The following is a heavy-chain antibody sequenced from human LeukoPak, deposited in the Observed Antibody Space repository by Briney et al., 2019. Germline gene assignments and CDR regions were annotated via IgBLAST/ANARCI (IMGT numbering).Heavy chain of an antibody. CDR3: ARHAVGGFGELLPDAFDI. J-gene: IGHJ3*02. V-gene: IGHV4-61*05. CDR1: GGSISSSSYY. D-gene: IGHD3-10*01. Sequence: SETLSLTCTVSGGSISSSSYYWSWIRQPPGKGLEWIGYIYYSGSTNYNPSLKSRVTISVDTSKNQFSLKLSSVTAADTAEYYCARHAVGGFGELLPDAFDIWGQGTMVTVSS. CDR2: IYYSGST.